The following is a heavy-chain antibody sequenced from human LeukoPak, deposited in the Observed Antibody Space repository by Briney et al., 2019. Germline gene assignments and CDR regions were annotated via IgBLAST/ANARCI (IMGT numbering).Heavy chain of an antibody. D-gene: IGHD1-26*01. V-gene: IGHV4-39*01. Sequence: SATLSLTCTVSGGSISTTNYYWGWIRQPPGKGLDWIGSSYYSGSTYYNPSLKSRVTISVDTSKNQFSLKLSSVTAADTAVYYCARHEELLRNFDYWGQGTLATVSS. CDR3: ARHEELLRNFDY. J-gene: IGHJ4*02. CDR1: GGSISTTNYY. CDR2: SYYSGST.